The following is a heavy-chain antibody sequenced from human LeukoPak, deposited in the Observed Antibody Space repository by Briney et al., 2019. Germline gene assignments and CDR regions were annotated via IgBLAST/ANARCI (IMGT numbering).Heavy chain of an antibody. Sequence: PGGSLRLSCAASGFTFSSYSMNWVPQAPGKGLEGVSSISSSSSYIYYADSVKGRFTISRDNAKNSLYLQMNSLRAEDTAVYYCAREGDSSSYSWFAFDIWGQGTMVTVSS. CDR2: ISSSSSYI. V-gene: IGHV3-21*01. J-gene: IGHJ3*02. CDR1: GFTFSSYS. D-gene: IGHD6-13*01. CDR3: AREGDSSSYSWFAFDI.